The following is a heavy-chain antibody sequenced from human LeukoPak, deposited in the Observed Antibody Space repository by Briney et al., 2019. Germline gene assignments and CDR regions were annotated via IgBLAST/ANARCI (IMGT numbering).Heavy chain of an antibody. J-gene: IGHJ4*02. CDR1: GFTFSDYA. Sequence: GGSLRLSCAASGFTFSDYAMSWVRQAPGKGLEWVSDISDGVGTTYYAVSVGGRSTISRDNSKNRLYLQMSSLRGEDTAAYYCAKAFQRGVLITSQDWGQGTQVTVSS. CDR3: AKAFQRGVLITSQD. CDR2: ISDGVGTT. D-gene: IGHD3-10*01. V-gene: IGHV3-23*01.